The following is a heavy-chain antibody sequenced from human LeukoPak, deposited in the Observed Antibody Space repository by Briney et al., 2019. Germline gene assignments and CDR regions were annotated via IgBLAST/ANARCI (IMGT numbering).Heavy chain of an antibody. V-gene: IGHV4-31*03. J-gene: IGHJ3*02. CDR1: GGSISSGGYY. CDR3: ARRTGNTFDI. Sequence: SQTLSLTCTVSGGSISSGGYYWSCIRQHPGKGLEWIGYNFYSGSTYYNPSLKSRVTISVDTSKNQFSLKLSSVTAADTAVYYCARRTGNTFDIWGQGTVVTVSS. D-gene: IGHD7-27*01. CDR2: NFYSGST.